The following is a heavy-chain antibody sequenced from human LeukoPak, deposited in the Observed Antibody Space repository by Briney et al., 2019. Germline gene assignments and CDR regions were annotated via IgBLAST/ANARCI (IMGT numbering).Heavy chain of an antibody. CDR2: IYSGGST. CDR1: GFTVSNNY. V-gene: IGHV3-53*01. D-gene: IGHD6-13*01. Sequence: GGSLRLSCKASGFTVSNNYMNWVRQAPGKGLEWVAFIYSGGSTQYADSVKGRFTISRDNSRNTLYLQMRSLRVEDTAVYYCARDPPGIAASVSGGWGQGILVTVSS. CDR3: ARDPPGIAASVSGG. J-gene: IGHJ4*02.